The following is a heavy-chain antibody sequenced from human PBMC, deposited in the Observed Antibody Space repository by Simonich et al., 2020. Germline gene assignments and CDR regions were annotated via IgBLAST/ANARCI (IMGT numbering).Heavy chain of an antibody. CDR2: IKQDGSEK. D-gene: IGHD6-19*01. CDR1: GFTFSSYW. J-gene: IGHJ6*03. CDR3: ARDGLETAYYYYMDV. Sequence: EVQLVESGGGLVQPGGSLRLSCAASGFTFSSYWMSWVRQAPGKGLEGVANIKQDGSEKYYVDSVKGRFTISRDNAKNSLYLQMNRLRAEDTAVYYCARDGLETAYYYYMDVWGKGTTVTVSS. V-gene: IGHV3-7*01.